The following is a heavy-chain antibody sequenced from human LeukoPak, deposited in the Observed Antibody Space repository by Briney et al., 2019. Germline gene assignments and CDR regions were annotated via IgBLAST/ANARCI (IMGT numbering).Heavy chain of an antibody. CDR1: GDSVSGNSAA. V-gene: IGHV6-1*01. CDR2: TYYRSKWYN. Sequence: SQTLSLTCAISGDSVSGNSAAWTWIRQSPSRGLEWLGRTYYRSKWYNDYEVSVQSRITINPDTSKNQFSLQLNSVTPEDTAVYYCARGRVTTIANYYYYYIDVWGKGTTVTVSS. CDR3: ARGRVTTIANYYYYYIDV. D-gene: IGHD4-17*01. J-gene: IGHJ6*03.